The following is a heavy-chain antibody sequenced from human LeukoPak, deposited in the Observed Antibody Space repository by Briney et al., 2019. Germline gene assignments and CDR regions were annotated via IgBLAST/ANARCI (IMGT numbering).Heavy chain of an antibody. J-gene: IGHJ4*02. CDR1: GFTFSSYE. CDR2: ISSIGSSI. Sequence: GGSLRLSCAASGFTFSSYEMNWVRQARAKGLEWVAYISSIGSSIHYADSVKGRFTISRDNAKNSLFLQMNSLRAEDTAVYYCARDGGSGHLLGEFWGQGTLVTVSS. CDR3: ARDGGSGHLLGEF. D-gene: IGHD3-10*01. V-gene: IGHV3-48*03.